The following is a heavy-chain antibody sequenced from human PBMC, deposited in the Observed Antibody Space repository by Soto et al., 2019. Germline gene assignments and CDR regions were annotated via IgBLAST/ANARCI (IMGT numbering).Heavy chain of an antibody. CDR1: GGTFSSYT. J-gene: IGHJ6*02. CDR3: ARLVRETFGLDV. D-gene: IGHD3-10*01. V-gene: IGHV1-2*04. CDR2: INPNSGGT. Sequence: ASVKVSCKASGGTFSSYTISWVRQAPGQGLEWMGWINPNSGGTDYAQKFQGWVTMTRDTSISTAYMELSRLRSDDTAVYYCARLVRETFGLDVWGQGTTVTVSS.